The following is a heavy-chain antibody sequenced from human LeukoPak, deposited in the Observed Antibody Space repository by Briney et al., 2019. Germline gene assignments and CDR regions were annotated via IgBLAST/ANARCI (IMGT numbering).Heavy chain of an antibody. CDR2: IKSKTDGGTT. CDR3: STGIFCSSTSCSDF. CDR1: GFTFSNAW. D-gene: IGHD2-2*01. J-gene: IGHJ4*02. V-gene: IGHV3-15*01. Sequence: GGSLRLSCAASGFTFSNAWMSWVRQAPGKGLEWVGRIKSKTDGGTTDYAAPVKGRFTISRDDSKNTLYLQMNSLKTEDTAVYSCSTGIFCSSTSCSDFWGQGTLVTVSS.